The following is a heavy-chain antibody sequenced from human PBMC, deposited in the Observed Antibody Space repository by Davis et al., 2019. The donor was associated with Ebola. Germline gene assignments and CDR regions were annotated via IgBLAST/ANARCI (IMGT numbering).Heavy chain of an antibody. CDR2: ISYDGSNK. J-gene: IGHJ6*02. D-gene: IGHD2-2*02. CDR1: GFTFSSYA. CDR3: ARDGGVVPAAIEVFSLYYYYYGMDV. Sequence: GESLKISCAASGFTFSSYAMHWVRQAPGKGLEWVAVISYDGSNKYYADSVKGRFTISRDNAKNSLYLQMNSLRAEDTAVYYCARDGGVVPAAIEVFSLYYYYYGMDVWGQGTTVTVSS. V-gene: IGHV3-30-3*01.